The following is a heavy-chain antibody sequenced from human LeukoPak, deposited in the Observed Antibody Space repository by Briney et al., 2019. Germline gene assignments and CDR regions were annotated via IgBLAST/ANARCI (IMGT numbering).Heavy chain of an antibody. CDR3: ARDQGKGFTKQFDY. J-gene: IGHJ4*02. CDR2: ISSSSSYI. CDR1: GFTFSSYS. V-gene: IGHV3-21*01. Sequence: GGSLRLSCAASGFTFSSYSMNWVRQAPGKGLEWVSSISSSSSYIYYADSVKGRFTISRNNAKNSLYLQMNSLRAEDTAVYYCARDQGKGFTKQFDYWGQGTLVTVSS. D-gene: IGHD4-23*01.